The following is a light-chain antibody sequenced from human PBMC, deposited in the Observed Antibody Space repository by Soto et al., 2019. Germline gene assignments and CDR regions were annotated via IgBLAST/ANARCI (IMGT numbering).Light chain of an antibody. CDR2: GAS. CDR1: QSFGDN. Sequence: EIVMTQSPATLSVSLGERATLSCRASQSFGDNLAWYQQKPGQAPRLLIHGASTRATGIPARFSGSGSGTDFTLTISSLQSEEFAVYFCQQYSNWPLTFGGGTRVEIK. CDR3: QQYSNWPLT. J-gene: IGKJ4*01. V-gene: IGKV3-15*01.